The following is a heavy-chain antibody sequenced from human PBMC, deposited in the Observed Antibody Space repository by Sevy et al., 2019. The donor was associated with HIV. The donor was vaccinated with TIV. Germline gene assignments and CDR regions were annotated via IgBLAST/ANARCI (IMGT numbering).Heavy chain of an antibody. CDR3: ARAGLARYYYYMDV. Sequence: GGSLRLSCAASGFTFSSYSMNWVRQAPGKGLEWVSSISSSSSYIYYADSVKGRFTISSDNAKNSLYLQMNSLRAEDTAVYYCARAGLARYYYYMDVWGKGTTVTVSS. CDR2: ISSSSSYI. V-gene: IGHV3-21*01. CDR1: GFTFSSYS. J-gene: IGHJ6*03.